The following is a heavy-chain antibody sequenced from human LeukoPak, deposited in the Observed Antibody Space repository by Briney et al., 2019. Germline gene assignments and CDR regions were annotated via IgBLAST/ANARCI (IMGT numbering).Heavy chain of an antibody. Sequence: GGSLRLSCAASGFTFSRHWMSWVRQAAGKGLEWVANIKEDGSVKYYVDSMKGRFTISRDNANNLLYLQMNSLRGEDTAVYYCVRDDWGPGDNWGQGTLVTVSS. V-gene: IGHV3-7*01. D-gene: IGHD2-21*01. CDR3: VRDDWGPGDN. J-gene: IGHJ4*02. CDR2: IKEDGSVK. CDR1: GFTFSRHW.